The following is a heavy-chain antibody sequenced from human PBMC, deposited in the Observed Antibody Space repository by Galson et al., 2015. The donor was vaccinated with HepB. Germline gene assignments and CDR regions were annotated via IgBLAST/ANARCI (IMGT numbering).Heavy chain of an antibody. CDR2: ISDNGSNK. CDR3: ARHLYDYGDYGVNPEYYFDY. Sequence: SLRLSCATSGFTFRNYALDWVRQAPGKGPEWVAIISDNGSNKEYADSVKGRFTISRDNSKNTLFLQMNSLRAEDTAVYYCARHLYDYGDYGVNPEYYFDYWGQGTLVTVSS. CDR1: GFTFRNYA. J-gene: IGHJ4*02. V-gene: IGHV3-30-3*01. D-gene: IGHD4-17*01.